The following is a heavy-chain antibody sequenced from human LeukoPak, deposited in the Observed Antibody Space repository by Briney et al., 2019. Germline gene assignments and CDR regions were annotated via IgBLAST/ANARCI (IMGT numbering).Heavy chain of an antibody. V-gene: IGHV4-59*01. D-gene: IGHD6-19*01. Sequence: PSVTLSLTCTVSGCTISSDYWSWIRQRPGKELKWIAYIYYSGSTNYNPSLKSRVTISVDTSKNQFFLKLSSVTAADTAVYYCARVGGQWQPKDAFDIWGQGTMVTVSS. CDR3: ARVGGQWQPKDAFDI. CDR2: IYYSGST. CDR1: GCTISSDY. J-gene: IGHJ3*02.